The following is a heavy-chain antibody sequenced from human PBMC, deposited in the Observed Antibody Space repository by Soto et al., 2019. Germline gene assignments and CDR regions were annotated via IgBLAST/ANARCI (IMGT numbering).Heavy chain of an antibody. Sequence: ASVKVSCKASGYTFTSHGISWVRQAPGQGHKWMGWISVGNGNTTYAQMLQERVTMTRDMSTSTAYMELSSLRPADTAVYYCARGRHILTGYYHPQSSRGGFRYWGQGTLVTVSS. V-gene: IGHV1-18*01. CDR1: GYTFTSHG. CDR2: ISVGNGNT. J-gene: IGHJ4*02. D-gene: IGHD3-9*01. CDR3: ARGRHILTGYYHPQSSRGGFRY.